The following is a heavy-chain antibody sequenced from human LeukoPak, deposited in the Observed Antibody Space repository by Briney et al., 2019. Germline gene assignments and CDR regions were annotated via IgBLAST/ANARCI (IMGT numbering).Heavy chain of an antibody. D-gene: IGHD4-17*01. CDR3: ARGRGTTTVTTYYFDY. V-gene: IGHV4-59*08. CDR2: IYYSGST. J-gene: IGHJ4*02. CDR1: GGSINNYY. Sequence: SETLSPTCTVSGGSINNYYWSWIRQPPGKGLELIGYIYYSGSTNYNPSLKSRVTISVDTSKNQFSLNLSSVTAADTAVYYCARGRGTTTVTTYYFDYWGQGTLVTVSS.